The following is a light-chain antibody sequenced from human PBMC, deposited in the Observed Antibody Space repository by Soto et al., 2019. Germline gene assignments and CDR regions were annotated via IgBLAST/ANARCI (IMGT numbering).Light chain of an antibody. V-gene: IGLV2-14*01. CDR1: TSDIGDYNY. J-gene: IGLJ1*01. CDR3: SSFTTTTSLGL. Sequence: QSALTQPASVSWTPGQSIAISCTGGTSDIGDYNYVSWYQHHPDTAPKLIIYEVSHRPSGVSSRFSGSQSGNTASLTISALQADDEADYYCSSFTTTTSLGLFGTGTKVTVL. CDR2: EVS.